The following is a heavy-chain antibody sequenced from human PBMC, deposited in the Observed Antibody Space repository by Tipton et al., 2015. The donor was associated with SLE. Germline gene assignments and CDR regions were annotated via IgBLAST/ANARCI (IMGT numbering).Heavy chain of an antibody. V-gene: IGHV5-10-1*01. CDR2: IDPSDSYT. CDR1: GYNFINFW. D-gene: IGHD3-22*01. J-gene: IGHJ3*01. Sequence: QLVQSGAEVKKPGESQRISCKGSGYNFINFWITWVRQMPGKGLEWVGRIDPSDSYTSYSPSFQGHVTISADKSISTAYLQWSSLKASDTAMYYCATGQYYDSNRVFDVWGQGTMVPVSS. CDR3: ATGQYYDSNRVFDV.